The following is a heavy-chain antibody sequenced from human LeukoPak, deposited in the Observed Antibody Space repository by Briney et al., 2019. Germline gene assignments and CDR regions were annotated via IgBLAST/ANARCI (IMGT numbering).Heavy chain of an antibody. CDR3: AKGVGRDYSLVSFAS. CDR2: ITGSGGST. D-gene: IGHD3-16*01. Sequence: PGSSLRLSCAASGFTFSSDAMSWVRQAPGKGLDGVSSITGSGGSTDYADSVKGRFTISRDNSKNTLYLQMNSLRAEDTAVYYCAKGVGRDYSLVSFASWGQGTLVTVSS. CDR1: GFTFSSDA. J-gene: IGHJ4*02. V-gene: IGHV3-23*01.